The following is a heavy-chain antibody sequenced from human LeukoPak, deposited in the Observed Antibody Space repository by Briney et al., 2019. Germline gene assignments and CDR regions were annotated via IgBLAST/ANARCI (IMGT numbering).Heavy chain of an antibody. J-gene: IGHJ6*02. CDR3: AKKISKKYYDFWSGVNYGMDV. Sequence: GGSLRLSCVASGFTFSNAWMSWVRQAPGKGLEWVSAISGSGGSTYYADSVKGRFTISRDNSKNTLYLQMNSLRAEDTAVYYCAKKISKKYYDFWSGVNYGMDVWGQGTTVTVSS. CDR2: ISGSGGST. V-gene: IGHV3-23*01. CDR1: GFTFSNAW. D-gene: IGHD3-3*01.